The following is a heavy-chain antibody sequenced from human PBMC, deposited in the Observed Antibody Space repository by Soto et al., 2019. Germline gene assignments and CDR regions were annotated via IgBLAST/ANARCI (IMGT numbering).Heavy chain of an antibody. D-gene: IGHD5-12*01. CDR3: AREKVATIGVYYYYYYGMDV. Sequence: QVQLVESGGGVVQPGRSLRLSCAASGFTFSSYGMHWVRQAPGKGLEWVAVIWYDGSNKYYADSVKGRFTISRDNSKNTLYLQMNSLRAEDTGVYYCAREKVATIGVYYYYYYGMDVW. V-gene: IGHV3-33*01. CDR1: GFTFSSYG. CDR2: IWYDGSNK. J-gene: IGHJ6*01.